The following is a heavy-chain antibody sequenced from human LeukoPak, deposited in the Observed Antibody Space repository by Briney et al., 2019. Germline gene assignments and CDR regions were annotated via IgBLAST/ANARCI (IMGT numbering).Heavy chain of an antibody. J-gene: IGHJ3*02. CDR1: GFTFSNAW. Sequence: GGSLRLSCAASGFTFSNAWMSWVRQAPGKGLEWVGRTKSKTDGGTTDYAAPVKGRFTISRDDSKNTLYLQMNSLKTEDTAVYYCTTAIVGGEDAFDIWGQGTMVTVSS. D-gene: IGHD1-26*01. CDR3: TTAIVGGEDAFDI. V-gene: IGHV3-15*01. CDR2: TKSKTDGGTT.